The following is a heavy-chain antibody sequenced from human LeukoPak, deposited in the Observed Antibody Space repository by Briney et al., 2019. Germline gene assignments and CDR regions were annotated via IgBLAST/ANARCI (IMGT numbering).Heavy chain of an antibody. CDR1: GGSVSSTNW. D-gene: IGHD6-25*01. CDR3: ARDSAATGRYFDL. V-gene: IGHV4-4*02. J-gene: IGHJ2*01. CDR2: VHLDGRT. Sequence: PSETLSLTCGVSGGSVSSTNWWTWIRQPPGKGLEWIGEVHLDGRTNFNPSLKSRLTMSVDLSENHVSLKLTSVTAADTAVYYCARDSAATGRYFDLWGRGTLVTVSS.